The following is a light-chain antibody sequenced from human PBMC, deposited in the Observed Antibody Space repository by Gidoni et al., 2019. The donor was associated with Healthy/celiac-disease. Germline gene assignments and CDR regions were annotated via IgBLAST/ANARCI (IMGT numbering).Light chain of an antibody. Sequence: DIVMTQSPLSLPVTPGEPDSISCRSSQSLLHSNGYTYLEWYLQKPGQSPQLLIYLGSNRASGVPDRFSGSGSGTDFTLKISRVEAEDVGVYYCMQALQTPPTFGQGTKVEIK. J-gene: IGKJ1*01. CDR2: LGS. CDR3: MQALQTPPT. CDR1: QSLLHSNGYTY. V-gene: IGKV2-28*01.